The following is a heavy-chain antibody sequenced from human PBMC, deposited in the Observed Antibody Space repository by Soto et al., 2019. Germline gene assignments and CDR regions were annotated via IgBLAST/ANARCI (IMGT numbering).Heavy chain of an antibody. Sequence: PGGSLRLSCAASGFTFNIYGMHWVRQAPDKGLEWVALISYDGSNQYYADSVKGRFTISRDNSKNTLFLQMNSLRADDTAVYYCAKDQASGQGSFDSWGQGTPVIVSS. CDR3: AKDQASGQGSFDS. CDR2: ISYDGSNQ. CDR1: GFTFNIYG. V-gene: IGHV3-30*18. J-gene: IGHJ4*02.